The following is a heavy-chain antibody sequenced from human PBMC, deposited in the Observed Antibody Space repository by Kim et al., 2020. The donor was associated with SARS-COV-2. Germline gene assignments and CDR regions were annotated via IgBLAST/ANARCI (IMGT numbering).Heavy chain of an antibody. CDR1: GFTFSSYA. V-gene: IGHV3-30*04. Sequence: GGSLRLSCAASGFTFSSYAMHWVRQAPGKGLEWVAVISYDGSNKYYADSVKGRFTISRDNSKNTLYLQMNSLRAEDTAVYYCARDTHHTTLLWFGELYYYDGMHVWPQEPTVTLS. J-gene: IGHJ6*02. CDR2: ISYDGSNK. D-gene: IGHD3-10*01. CDR3: ARDTHHTTLLWFGELYYYDGMHV.